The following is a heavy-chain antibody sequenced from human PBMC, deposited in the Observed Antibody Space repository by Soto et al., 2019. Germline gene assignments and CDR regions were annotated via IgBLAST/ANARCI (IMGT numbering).Heavy chain of an antibody. CDR1: GFTFDDYA. D-gene: IGHD6-19*01. J-gene: IGHJ4*02. CDR2: ISWNSGSI. CDR3: AKGSGYSSGWLGYFDY. Sequence: EVQLVESGGGLVQPGRSLRLSCAASGFTFDDYAMHWVRQAPGKGLEWVSGISWNSGSIGYADSVKGRFTISRDNAKNSLYLQMNRLRAEDTALYYCAKGSGYSSGWLGYFDYWGQGTLVTVSS. V-gene: IGHV3-9*01.